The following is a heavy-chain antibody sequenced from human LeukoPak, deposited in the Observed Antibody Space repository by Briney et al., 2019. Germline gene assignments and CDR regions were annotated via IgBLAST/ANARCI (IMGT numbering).Heavy chain of an antibody. CDR3: VRILGKYQEGMDV. V-gene: IGHV4-61*08. D-gene: IGHD2-2*01. Sequence: KPSETLSLTCTVSGGSLTDGDYYWGWVRHPPGTGLQWIATTYEGASLKSRVTISLDTSKNQFFLRLTSVTAADTAVYYCVRILGKYQEGMDVWGPGITVTVSS. J-gene: IGHJ6*02. CDR1: GGSLTDGDYY. CDR2: T.